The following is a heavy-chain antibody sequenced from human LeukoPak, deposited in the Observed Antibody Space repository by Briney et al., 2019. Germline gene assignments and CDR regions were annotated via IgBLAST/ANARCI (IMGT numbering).Heavy chain of an antibody. CDR1: GGSISSYY. Sequence: SETLSLTCTVSGGSISSYYWSWIRQPAGKGLEWIGRIYTSGSTNYNPSLKSRVTMSVDTSKNQFSLKLSSVTAADTAVYYCARTRGAGYSYGFNYYYYMDVWGKGTTVTVSS. J-gene: IGHJ6*03. D-gene: IGHD5-18*01. CDR2: IYTSGST. CDR3: ARTRGAGYSYGFNYYYYMDV. V-gene: IGHV4-4*07.